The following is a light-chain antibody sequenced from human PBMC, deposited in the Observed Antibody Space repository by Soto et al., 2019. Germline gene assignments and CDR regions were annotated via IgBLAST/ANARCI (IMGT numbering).Light chain of an antibody. J-gene: IGKJ1*01. Sequence: AIQMTQSPSSLSASVGDRVTISCRASQGMGNALGCYQRTQGNPPRVLIYGASNLQGGVPQRFSGSGSGTDFTLAVSSLQPEDSATYYCLQDINYPWTFGQGTKVDIK. CDR2: GAS. CDR1: QGMGNA. V-gene: IGKV1-6*01. CDR3: LQDINYPWT.